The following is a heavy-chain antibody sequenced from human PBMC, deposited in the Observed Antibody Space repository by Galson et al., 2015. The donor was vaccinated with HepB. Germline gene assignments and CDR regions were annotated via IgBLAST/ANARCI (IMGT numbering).Heavy chain of an antibody. J-gene: IGHJ4*02. CDR2: ISGSGAGT. CDR3: AKGVGLNCGGDCYWFDC. CDR1: GFTFSSYA. D-gene: IGHD2-21*01. Sequence: SLRLSCAASGFTFSSYAMTWVRQTPGKGLEWVSSISGSGAGTYYADSVKGRFTISRDSSKNTLYLQMNSLRVEDTAVYYCAKGVGLNCGGDCYWFDCWGQGALVTVSS. V-gene: IGHV3-23*01.